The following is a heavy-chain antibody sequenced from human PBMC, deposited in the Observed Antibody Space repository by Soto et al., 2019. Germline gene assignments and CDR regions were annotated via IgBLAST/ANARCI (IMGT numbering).Heavy chain of an antibody. Sequence: GGSLRLSCVASGFTVSSNYMSWVRQAPGKGLEWVSVIYSGGSTYYADSVKGRFTISRHNSKNTLYLQMNSLRAEDTAVYYCAREAGNALDYWGQGTLVTVSS. V-gene: IGHV3-53*04. CDR3: AREAGNALDY. J-gene: IGHJ4*02. CDR1: GFTVSSNY. D-gene: IGHD6-25*01. CDR2: IYSGGST.